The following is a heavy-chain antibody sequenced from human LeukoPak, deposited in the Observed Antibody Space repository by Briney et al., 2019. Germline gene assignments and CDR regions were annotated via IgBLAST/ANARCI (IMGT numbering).Heavy chain of an antibody. D-gene: IGHD3-16*01. CDR3: ARDLGY. CDR2: ISSSSSTI. CDR1: GFTFSSYS. V-gene: IGHV3-48*01. J-gene: IGHJ4*02. Sequence: GGSLRLSCAASGFTFSSYSMNWVRQAPGEGLEWVSYISSSSSTIYYADSVKGRFTISRDNAKNSLYLQMNSLRAEDTAVYYCARDLGYWGQGTLVTVSS.